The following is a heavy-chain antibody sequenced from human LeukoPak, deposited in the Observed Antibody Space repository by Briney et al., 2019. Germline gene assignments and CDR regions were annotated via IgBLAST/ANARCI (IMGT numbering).Heavy chain of an antibody. Sequence: GRSLRLSCAASGFTFDDYAMHWVRQAPGKGLEWVSGISWNSGSIGYADSVKGRFTISRDNAKNSLYLQMNSLRAEGMALYYCAKATTSGSSEGVFDYWGQGTLVTVSS. D-gene: IGHD1-26*01. J-gene: IGHJ4*02. CDR3: AKATTSGSSEGVFDY. CDR1: GFTFDDYA. V-gene: IGHV3-9*03. CDR2: ISWNSGSI.